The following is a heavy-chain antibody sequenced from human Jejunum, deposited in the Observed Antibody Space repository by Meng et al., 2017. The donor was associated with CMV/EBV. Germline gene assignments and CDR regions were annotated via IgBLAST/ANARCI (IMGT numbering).Heavy chain of an antibody. Sequence: CAASGFTFSSYWMHWVRQDPGNGLVWVSRINSDGSVTNYADSVKGRFTISRDNAKNTLYLQMNSLRAEDTAVYYCARDRNNWFDPWGQGTLVTVSS. V-gene: IGHV3-74*01. CDR1: GFTFSSYW. J-gene: IGHJ5*02. CDR2: INSDGSVT. CDR3: ARDRNNWFDP.